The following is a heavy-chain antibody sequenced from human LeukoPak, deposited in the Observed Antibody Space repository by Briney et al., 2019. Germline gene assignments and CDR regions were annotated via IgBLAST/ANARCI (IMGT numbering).Heavy chain of an antibody. J-gene: IGHJ4*02. CDR3: ATSSYTGFDY. V-gene: IGHV3-9*01. D-gene: IGHD2-2*02. CDR1: GFTFDDYA. CDR2: ISWNSGSI. Sequence: GGSLRLSCAASGFTFDDYAMHWVRQAPGKGLEWVSGISWNSGSIGYADSVKGRFTISRDNSKNTLYLQMNSLRAEDTAVYYCATSSYTGFDYWGQGTLVTVSS.